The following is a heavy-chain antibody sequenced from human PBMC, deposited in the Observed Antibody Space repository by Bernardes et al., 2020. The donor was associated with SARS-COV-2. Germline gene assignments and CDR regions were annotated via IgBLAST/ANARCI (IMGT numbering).Heavy chain of an antibody. CDR3: AKDAISGSYSDYFDY. V-gene: IGHV3-23*01. J-gene: IGHJ4*02. Sequence: GGSLRLSCAPSSFTFGSYALSWVRQDPGQGLAWVSAISGSGGSTYYADSVKGRFTISRDNSKNTLYLQMNSLRAEDTAVYYCAKDAISGSYSDYFDYWGQGTLVTVSS. CDR2: ISGSGGST. D-gene: IGHD1-26*01. CDR1: SFTFGSYA.